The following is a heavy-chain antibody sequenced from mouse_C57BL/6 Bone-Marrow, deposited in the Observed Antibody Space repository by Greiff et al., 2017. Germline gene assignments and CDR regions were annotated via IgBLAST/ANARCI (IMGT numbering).Heavy chain of an antibody. J-gene: IGHJ1*03. V-gene: IGHV1-63*01. D-gene: IGHD1-1*01. CDR3: ARFPYYGSSHWYFDV. CDR2: IYPGGGYT. CDR1: GYTFTNYW. Sequence: QVQLQQSGAELVRPGTSVKMSCKASGYTFTNYWIGWAKQRPGHGLEWIGDIYPGGGYTNYNEKFKGKATLTADKSSSTAYMQVSSLTSEDSAIYYGARFPYYGSSHWYFDVWGTGTTVTVSS.